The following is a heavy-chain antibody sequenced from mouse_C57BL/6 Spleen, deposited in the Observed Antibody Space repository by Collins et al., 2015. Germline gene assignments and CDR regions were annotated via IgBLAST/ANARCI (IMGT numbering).Heavy chain of an antibody. CDR1: GYTFTSYW. D-gene: IGHD2-1*01. V-gene: IGHV1-53*01. J-gene: IGHJ4*01. CDR3: ARGGYYGNYGAMDY. CDR2: IDPNNGGT. Sequence: QVQLQQPGTELVKPGASVKLSCKASGYTFTSYWMHWVKQRPGQGPEWIGNIDPNNGGTNYNENFRSKATLTVDKSSSTAYMQLSSLTSEDSAVYYCARGGYYGNYGAMDYWGQGTSVTVSS.